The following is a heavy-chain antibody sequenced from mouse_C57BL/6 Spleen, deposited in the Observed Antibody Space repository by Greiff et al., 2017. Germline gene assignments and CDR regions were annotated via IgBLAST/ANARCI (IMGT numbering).Heavy chain of an antibody. CDR3: ARKIYDGYYWYFDV. Sequence: EVMLVESGGGLVKPGGSLKLSCAASGFTFSSYAMSLVRQTPEKRLEWVATISDGGSYTYYPDNVKGRFTISRDNAKNNLYLQMSHLKSDDTAMYYCARKIYDGYYWYFDVWGTGTTVTVSS. CDR2: ISDGGSYT. J-gene: IGHJ1*03. CDR1: GFTFSSYA. V-gene: IGHV5-4*03. D-gene: IGHD2-3*01.